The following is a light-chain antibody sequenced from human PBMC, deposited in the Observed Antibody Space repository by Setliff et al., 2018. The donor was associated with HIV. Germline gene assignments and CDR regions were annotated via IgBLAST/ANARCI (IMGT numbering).Light chain of an antibody. CDR3: SSYTASSTLV. CDR2: DVS. CDR1: SSDVGGYNY. Sequence: QSALAQPASVSGSPGQSITISCTGSSSDVGGYNYVSRYQQHPGKVPKLMIYDVSQRPSGVSDRFSGSKSGITASLTISGLQPEDESDYYCSSYTASSTLVFGGGTK. J-gene: IGLJ3*02. V-gene: IGLV2-14*03.